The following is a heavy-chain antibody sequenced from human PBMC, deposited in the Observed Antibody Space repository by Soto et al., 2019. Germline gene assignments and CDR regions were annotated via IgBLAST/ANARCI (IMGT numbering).Heavy chain of an antibody. Sequence: SETLSLTCTVSDGSISTSSYYWGWIRQSPGKGLEWIGTIFYTGRTYYNPSLESRVTLSVDTSKNQFSLHLTSVTAADTAMYYCTRHHPHHYDSSGYFDYWGQGTLVTVSS. CDR2: IFYTGRT. D-gene: IGHD3-22*01. CDR1: DGSISTSSYY. V-gene: IGHV4-39*01. J-gene: IGHJ4*02. CDR3: TRHHPHHYDSSGYFDY.